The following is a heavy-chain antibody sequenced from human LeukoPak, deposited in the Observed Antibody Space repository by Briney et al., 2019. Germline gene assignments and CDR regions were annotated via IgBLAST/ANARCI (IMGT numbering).Heavy chain of an antibody. CDR3: ASQAEYSYCSGGSCYAYTGDY. J-gene: IGHJ4*02. CDR2: ISSNSSYI. Sequence: GGSLRLSCAVSGFTFSSYSMNWVRQAPGKGLEWVSSISSNSSYIYYADSVKGRFTISRDNAKNSLYLQMNSLRAEDTAVYYCASQAEYSYCSGGSCYAYTGDYWGQGTLVTVSS. CDR1: GFTFSSYS. D-gene: IGHD2-15*01. V-gene: IGHV3-21*01.